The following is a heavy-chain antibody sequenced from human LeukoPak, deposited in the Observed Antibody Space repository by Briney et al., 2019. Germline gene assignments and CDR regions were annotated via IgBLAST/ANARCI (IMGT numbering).Heavy chain of an antibody. D-gene: IGHD3-22*01. J-gene: IGHJ4*02. Sequence: PSETLSLTCAVYGGSFSGYYWSWIRQPPGKGLEWIGEIDHSGSTNYNPSLKSRVTISVDTSKNQFSLKLSSVTAADTAVYYCARAGGRSGYYYTYFDYWGQGTLVTVSS. CDR2: IDHSGST. V-gene: IGHV4-34*01. CDR3: ARAGGRSGYYYTYFDY. CDR1: GGSFSGYY.